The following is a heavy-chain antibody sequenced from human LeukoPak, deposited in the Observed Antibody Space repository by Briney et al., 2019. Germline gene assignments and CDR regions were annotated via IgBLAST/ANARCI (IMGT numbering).Heavy chain of an antibody. CDR1: GGTFSSYA. CDR2: IIPIFGTA. J-gene: IGHJ5*02. CDR3: ARDPDTTENYNWFDP. V-gene: IGHV1-69*01. Sequence: AASVKVSCKDSGGTFSSYAISWVRQAPGQGLEWMGGIIPIFGTANYAQKFQGRVTITADESTSTAYMELSSLRSEDTAVYYCARDPDTTENYNWFDPWGQGTLVTVSS. D-gene: IGHD4-17*01.